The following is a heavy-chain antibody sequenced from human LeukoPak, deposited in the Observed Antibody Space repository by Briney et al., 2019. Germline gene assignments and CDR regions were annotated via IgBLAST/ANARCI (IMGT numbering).Heavy chain of an antibody. V-gene: IGHV4-31*03. CDR3: ARGRPNYDILTGYPSPFDY. CDR2: IYYSGST. D-gene: IGHD3-9*01. CDR1: GGSISSGGYY. J-gene: IGHJ4*02. Sequence: NPSETLSLTCTVSGGSISSGGYYWSWIRQHPGKGLEWIGYIYYSGSTYYNPSLKSRVTISVDTSKNQFSLKLSSVTAAGTAVYYCARGRPNYDILTGYPSPFDYWGQGTLVTVSS.